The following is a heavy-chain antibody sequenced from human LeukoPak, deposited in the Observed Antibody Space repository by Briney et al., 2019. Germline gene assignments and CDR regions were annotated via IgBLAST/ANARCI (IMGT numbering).Heavy chain of an antibody. CDR2: IYYSGDI. V-gene: IGHV4-59*01. J-gene: IGHJ3*02. CDR3: ARGNYDFWSAQHAFDI. D-gene: IGHD3-3*01. Sequence: LETLSLTCTVSGGSMRSYYWSWIRQPPGKRLEWVGYIYYSGDINYNPSLRSRVAISVDTYNNQFSLKLTSVTAADTAVYYCARGNYDFWSAQHAFDIWGQGTMVTVSS. CDR1: GGSMRSYY.